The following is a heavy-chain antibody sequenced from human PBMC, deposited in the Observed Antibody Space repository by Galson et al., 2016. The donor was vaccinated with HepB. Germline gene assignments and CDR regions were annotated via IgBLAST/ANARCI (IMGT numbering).Heavy chain of an antibody. V-gene: IGHV3-23*01. J-gene: IGHJ6*04. CDR1: GFTFSNYG. Sequence: SLRLSCAASGFTFSNYGMTWVRQAPGKGLEGVSSISRSGVSTDYADSVKGRFTISRDNSKNTLSLQMNSLTADDTAIYYCVQGSTAPAVWGKGTTVTVSS. CDR3: VQGSTAPAV. CDR2: ISRSGVST. D-gene: IGHD1-26*01.